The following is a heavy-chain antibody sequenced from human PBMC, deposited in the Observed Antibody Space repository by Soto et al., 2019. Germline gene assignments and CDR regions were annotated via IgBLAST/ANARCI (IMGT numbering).Heavy chain of an antibody. V-gene: IGHV1-46*03. J-gene: IGHJ4*02. Sequence: QVQLVQSGAEVKKPGASVKVSCKTSGYSFTTYYIHWVRQAPGQGLEWMGLIKPVDGSTIYAQKFKGRVTMTRDTSTSTVYLELSSLTSDDTAVYYCDRLEGIGATIEDWGQGTLVTDSS. CDR1: GYSFTTYY. D-gene: IGHD5-12*01. CDR3: DRLEGIGATIED. CDR2: IKPVDGST.